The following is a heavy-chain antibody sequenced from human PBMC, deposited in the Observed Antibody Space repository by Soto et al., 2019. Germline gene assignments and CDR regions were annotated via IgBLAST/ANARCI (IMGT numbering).Heavy chain of an antibody. J-gene: IGHJ5*02. CDR2: ISAYNGNT. CDR1: GYTFTSYG. Sequence: ASVKVSCKASGYTFTSYGISWVLQAPGQGLEWMGWISAYNGNTNYAQKLQGRVTMTTDTSTSTAYMELRSLRSDDTAVYYCARDHAYSSNGARHWFDPWGQGTLVTVSS. V-gene: IGHV1-18*01. D-gene: IGHD6-13*01. CDR3: ARDHAYSSNGARHWFDP.